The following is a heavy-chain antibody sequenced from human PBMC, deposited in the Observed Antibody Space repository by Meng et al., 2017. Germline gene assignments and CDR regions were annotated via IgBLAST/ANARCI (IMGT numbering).Heavy chain of an antibody. D-gene: IGHD6-13*01. CDR1: GLWLTSAW. V-gene: IGHV3-15*04. CDR2: IERKSARGTI. CDR3: ATGAAAADH. J-gene: IGHJ4*02. Sequence: GRLVESGGGLIKPGGPTSPSCVSSGLWLTSAWMNWVRQAPEKGLEWVGRIERKSARGTIYYAAPVKGRFTISSDDSKNTLYLKMDSLITEDTAVNFCATGAAAADHWGQGTLVTVSS.